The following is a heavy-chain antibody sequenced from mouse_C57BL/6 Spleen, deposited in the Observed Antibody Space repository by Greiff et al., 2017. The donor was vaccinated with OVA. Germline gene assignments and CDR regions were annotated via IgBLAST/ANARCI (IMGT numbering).Heavy chain of an antibody. D-gene: IGHD2-3*01. CDR3: ARQDGAMDY. V-gene: IGHV5-6*02. Sequence: DVMLVESGGDLVKPGGSLKLSCAASGFTFSSYGMSWVRQTPDKRLEWVATISSGGSYTYYPDSVKGRFTISRDNAKNTLYLQMSSLKSEDTAMYYCARQDGAMDYWGQGTSVTVSS. CDR1: GFTFSSYG. CDR2: ISSGGSYT. J-gene: IGHJ4*01.